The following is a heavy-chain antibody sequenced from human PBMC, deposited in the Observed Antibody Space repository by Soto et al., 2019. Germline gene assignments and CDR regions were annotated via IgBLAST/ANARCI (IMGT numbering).Heavy chain of an antibody. CDR2: ISSSSSYI. CDR3: ARARDYYYYYMDV. J-gene: IGHJ6*03. V-gene: IGHV3-21*01. CDR1: GFTFSSYS. Sequence: EVQLVESGGGLVKPGGSLRLSCAASGFTFSSYSMNWVRQAPGKGLEWVSSISSSSSYIYYADSVKGRFTISRDNAKNSRYLQMNSLRAEDTAVYYCARARDYYYYYMDVWGKGTTVTVSS.